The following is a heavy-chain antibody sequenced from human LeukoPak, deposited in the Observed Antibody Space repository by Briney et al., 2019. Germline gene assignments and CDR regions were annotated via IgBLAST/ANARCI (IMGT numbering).Heavy chain of an antibody. CDR2: IYHSGST. J-gene: IGHJ4*02. CDR1: GGSISSSNW. D-gene: IGHD6-13*01. Sequence: SGTLSLTCAVSGGSISSSNWWSWVRQPPGKGLEWIGEIYHSGSTNYNPSLKSRVTISVDKSKNQFSLKLSSVTAADTAVYYCARAPDGPPHSSSWYFDYWGQGTLVTVSS. V-gene: IGHV4-4*02. CDR3: ARAPDGPPHSSSWYFDY.